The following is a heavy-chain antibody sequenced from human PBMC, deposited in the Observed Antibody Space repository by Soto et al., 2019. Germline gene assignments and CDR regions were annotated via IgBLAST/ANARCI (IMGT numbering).Heavy chain of an antibody. CDR2: INHSGST. Sequence: SETLCLTCVVDGGSSIGDYWSWIRQPPGKGLEWIGEINHSGSTNYNPSLKSRVTISVDTSKNQFSLKLSSVTAADTAVYYCASNSYCSSTSCYSQSDYWGQGTLVTVSS. CDR3: ASNSYCSSTSCYSQSDY. CDR1: GGSSIGDY. V-gene: IGHV4-34*01. D-gene: IGHD2-2*01. J-gene: IGHJ4*02.